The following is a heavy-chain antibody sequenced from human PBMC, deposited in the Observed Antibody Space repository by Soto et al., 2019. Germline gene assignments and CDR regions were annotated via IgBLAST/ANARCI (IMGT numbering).Heavy chain of an antibody. CDR2: IYSGGST. D-gene: IGHD6-25*01. Sequence: GGSLRLSWAASGFTVSSSYMSWVRQAPGKGLEWVSVIYSGGSTYYADSVKGRFTISRDNSKNTLYLQMNSLRAEDTAVYYCARDSYSSATGMDVWGQGTTVTVSS. CDR3: ARDSYSSATGMDV. V-gene: IGHV3-66*01. J-gene: IGHJ6*02. CDR1: GFTVSSSY.